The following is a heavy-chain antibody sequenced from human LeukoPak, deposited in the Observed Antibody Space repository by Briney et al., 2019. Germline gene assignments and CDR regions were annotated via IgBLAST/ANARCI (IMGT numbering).Heavy chain of an antibody. D-gene: IGHD6-13*01. CDR1: GFTFTTYW. J-gene: IGHJ4*02. Sequence: GESLRLSCAASGFTFTTYWMSWVRQAPGKGLEWVSVIYSGGSTYYADSVKGRFTISRDNSKNTLYLQMNSLRAEDTAVYYCARAGPSSSWHQFDYWGQGTLVTVSP. CDR3: ARAGPSSSWHQFDY. CDR2: IYSGGST. V-gene: IGHV3-66*01.